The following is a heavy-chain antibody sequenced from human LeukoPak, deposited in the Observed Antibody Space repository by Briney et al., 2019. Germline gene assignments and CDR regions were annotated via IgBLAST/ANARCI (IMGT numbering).Heavy chain of an antibody. D-gene: IGHD2-2*01. J-gene: IGHJ4*02. CDR2: IDYSGSS. Sequence: SETLSLTCSVSGGSISSYSWTWIRQPPGKGLEWIGFIDYSGSSNYNPSLKSRVTISADPSTNHFSLNLNSVTAADTAVYYCTRESRPFCPFAYWGQGVLVTVSS. CDR1: GGSISSYS. V-gene: IGHV4-59*12. CDR3: TRESRPFCPFAY.